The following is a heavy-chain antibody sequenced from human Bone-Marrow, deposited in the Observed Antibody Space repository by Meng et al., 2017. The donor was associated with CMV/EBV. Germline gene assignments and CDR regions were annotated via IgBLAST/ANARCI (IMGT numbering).Heavy chain of an antibody. J-gene: IGHJ4*02. D-gene: IGHD2-2*01. CDR1: GFTFSSYA. V-gene: IGHV3-23*01. CDR3: AKGPAFLVVPAAIAG. CDR2: ISGSGGST. Sequence: GESLKISCAASGFTFSSYAMSWVRQAPGKGLEWVSAISGSGGSTYYADSVKGRFTISRDNSKNTLYLQMNSLRAEDTAVYYCAKGPAFLVVPAAIAGWGQGTLVTCYS.